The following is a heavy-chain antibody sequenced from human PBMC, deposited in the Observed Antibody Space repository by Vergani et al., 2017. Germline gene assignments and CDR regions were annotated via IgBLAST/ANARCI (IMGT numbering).Heavy chain of an antibody. J-gene: IGHJ6*02. CDR1: GYTFTSYG. D-gene: IGHD2-8*01. V-gene: IGHV1-18*01. CDR2: ISAYNGNT. CDR3: ARDLRYCTNGVCYIPYYYYGMDV. Sequence: QVQLVQSGAEVKKPGSSVKVSCKASGYTFTSYGISWVRQAPGQGLEWMGWISAYNGNTNYAQKLQGRVTMTTDTSTSTAYMELRSLRSDDTAVYYCARDLRYCTNGVCYIPYYYYGMDVWGQGTTVTVSS.